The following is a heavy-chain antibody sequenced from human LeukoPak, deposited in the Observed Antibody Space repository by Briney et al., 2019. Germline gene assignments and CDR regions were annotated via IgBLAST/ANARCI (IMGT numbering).Heavy chain of an antibody. V-gene: IGHV4-4*07. CDR2: IYSTGST. J-gene: IGHJ4*02. CDR3: ARQIASAGTAGFDF. Sequence: SETLSLTCTVSGVSISSYYWSWIRQPAGKGLEWIGRIYSTGSTNYNPSLKSRVTMSVDTSKNQFSLRLRSVTAADTAVYYCARQIASAGTAGFDFWGQGALVTVSS. D-gene: IGHD6-13*01. CDR1: GVSISSYY.